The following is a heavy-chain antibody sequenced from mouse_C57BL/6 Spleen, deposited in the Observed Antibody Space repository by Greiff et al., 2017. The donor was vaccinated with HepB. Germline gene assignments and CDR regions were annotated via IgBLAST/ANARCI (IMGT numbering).Heavy chain of an antibody. J-gene: IGHJ2*01. CDR3: ARSGYDVDYFDY. CDR2: IYPGSGST. CDR1: GYTFTSYW. Sequence: QVQLQQPGAELVKPGASVKMSCKASGYTFTSYWITWVKQRPGQGLEWIGDIYPGSGSTNYNEKFKSKATLTVDTSSSTAYMQLSSLTSEDSAVYYCARSGYDVDYFDYWGQGTTLTVSS. D-gene: IGHD2-2*01. V-gene: IGHV1-55*01.